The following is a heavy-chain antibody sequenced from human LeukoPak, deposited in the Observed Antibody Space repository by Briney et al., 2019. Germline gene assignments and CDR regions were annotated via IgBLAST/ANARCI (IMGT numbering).Heavy chain of an antibody. CDR3: AKDSPPPVVPVH. D-gene: IGHD2-2*01. CDR1: GFTFSSYS. J-gene: IGHJ4*02. Sequence: GGSLRLSCAASGFTFSSYSMNWVRQAPGKGLEWVSSISSSSSYIYYADSVKGRFTISRDNSKNTLYLQMNSLRAEDTAVYYCAKDSPPPVVPVHWGQGTLVTVSS. CDR2: ISSSSSYI. V-gene: IGHV3-21*01.